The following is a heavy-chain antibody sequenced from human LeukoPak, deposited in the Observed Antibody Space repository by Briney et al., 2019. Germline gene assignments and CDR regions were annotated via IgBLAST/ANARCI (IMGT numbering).Heavy chain of an antibody. J-gene: IGHJ4*02. CDR1: GFTFSSYA. V-gene: IGHV3-7*01. CDR3: ARVRGYGILYYFDY. D-gene: IGHD5-12*01. Sequence: GGSLRLSCAASGFTFSSYAMSWVRQAPGKGLEWVANIKQDGSEKYYVDSVKGRFTISRDNAKNSLYLQMNSLRAEDTAVYYCARVRGYGILYYFDYWGQGTLVTVSS. CDR2: IKQDGSEK.